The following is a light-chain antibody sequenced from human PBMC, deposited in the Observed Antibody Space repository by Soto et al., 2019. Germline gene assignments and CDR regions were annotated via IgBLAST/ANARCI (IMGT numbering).Light chain of an antibody. CDR1: SSDVGSYNL. Sequence: QSVLTQPASVSGSPGQSITISCTGTSSDVGSYNLVSWYQQHPGKAPKLMISEVSKRPSGVSNRFSGSKSGNTASLTISGLQAEDEADYYCCSYAGSSTDVFGTGTKLTVL. J-gene: IGLJ1*01. CDR3: CSYAGSSTDV. V-gene: IGLV2-23*02. CDR2: EVS.